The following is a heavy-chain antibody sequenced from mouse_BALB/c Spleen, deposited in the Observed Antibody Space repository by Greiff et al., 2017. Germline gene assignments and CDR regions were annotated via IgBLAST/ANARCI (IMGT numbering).Heavy chain of an antibody. CDR2: INPYNDGT. Sequence: EVQLQQSGPELVKPGASVKMSCKASGYTFTSYVMHWVKQKPGQGLEWIGYINPYNDGTKYNEKFKGKATLTSDKSSSTAYMELSSLTSEDSAVYYCARPIYYDYDEGIAYWGQGTLVTVSA. D-gene: IGHD2-4*01. CDR3: ARPIYYDYDEGIAY. CDR1: GYTFTSYV. V-gene: IGHV1-14*01. J-gene: IGHJ3*01.